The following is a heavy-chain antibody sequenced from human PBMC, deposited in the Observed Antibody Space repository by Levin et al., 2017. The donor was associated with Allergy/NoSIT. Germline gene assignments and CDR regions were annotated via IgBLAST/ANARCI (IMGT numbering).Heavy chain of an antibody. D-gene: IGHD2-8*01. J-gene: IGHJ4*02. CDR1: GFTFSSYA. CDR3: ARSRYCTNGVCYYFDY. CDR2: ISYDGSNK. V-gene: IGHV3-30-3*01. Sequence: PGESLKISCAASGFTFSSYAMHWVRQAPGKGLEWVAVISYDGSNKYYADSVKGRFTISRDNSKNTLYLQMNSLRAEDTAVYYCARSRYCTNGVCYYFDYWGQGTLVTVSS.